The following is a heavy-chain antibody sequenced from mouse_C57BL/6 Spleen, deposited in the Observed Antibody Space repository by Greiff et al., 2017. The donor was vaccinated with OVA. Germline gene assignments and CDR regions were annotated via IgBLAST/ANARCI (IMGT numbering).Heavy chain of an antibody. CDR3: ARDDVYFDY. CDR1: GFTFSDYG. Sequence: EVQLVESGGGLVKPGGSLKLSCAASGFTFSDYGMHWVRQAPEKGLEWVAYISRGSSTIYYADNVKGRFTISRDNAKTTLFLQMTSLRSEDTAMYYCARDDVYFDYWGQGTTLTVAS. D-gene: IGHD2-12*01. V-gene: IGHV5-17*01. CDR2: ISRGSSTI. J-gene: IGHJ2*01.